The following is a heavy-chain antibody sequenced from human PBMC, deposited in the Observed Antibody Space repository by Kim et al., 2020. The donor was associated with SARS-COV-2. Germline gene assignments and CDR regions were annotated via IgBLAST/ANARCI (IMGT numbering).Heavy chain of an antibody. J-gene: IGHJ2*01. CDR2: ISGDGGST. V-gene: IGHV3-43*02. D-gene: IGHD3-9*01. CDR3: AKGAKLQLRYFDWLLGYFDL. Sequence: GGSLRLSCAASGFTFDDYAMHWVRQAPGKGLEWVSLISGDGGSTYYADSVKGRFTISRDNSKNSLYLQMNSLRTEDTALYYCAKGAKLQLRYFDWLLGYFDLGGRGTLVTVSS. CDR1: GFTFDDYA.